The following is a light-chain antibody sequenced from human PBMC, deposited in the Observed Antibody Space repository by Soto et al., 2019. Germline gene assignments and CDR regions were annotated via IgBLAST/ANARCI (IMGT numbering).Light chain of an antibody. Sequence: QALVTQPPSVSGAPGQRVTISCTGSSSNIGAGYDVHWYQQLPGTAPKLLIYGNSNRPSGVPDRFSGSKSGTSASLAITGLQAEDEADYYCQSYDSSLSGYVVFGGGTKLTVL. CDR2: GNS. J-gene: IGLJ2*01. CDR1: SSNIGAGYD. V-gene: IGLV1-40*01. CDR3: QSYDSSLSGYVV.